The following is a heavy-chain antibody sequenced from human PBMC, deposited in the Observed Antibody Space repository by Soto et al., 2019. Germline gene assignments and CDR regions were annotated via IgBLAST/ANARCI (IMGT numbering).Heavy chain of an antibody. J-gene: IGHJ6*03. CDR3: ARQSIDRTYYYYYMDV. D-gene: IGHD1-1*01. Sequence: GESLKISCKGSGYSFTSYWIGWVRQMPGKGLEWMGIIYPGDSDTRYSPSFQGQVTISADKSISTAYLQWSSLKASDTAMYYCARQSIDRTYYYYYMDVWGKGTTVTVSS. V-gene: IGHV5-51*01. CDR2: IYPGDSDT. CDR1: GYSFTSYW.